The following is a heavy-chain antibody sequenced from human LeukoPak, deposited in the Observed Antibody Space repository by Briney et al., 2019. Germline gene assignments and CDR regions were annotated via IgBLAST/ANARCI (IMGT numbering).Heavy chain of an antibody. CDR3: ARGPNHGDRVDYLDS. D-gene: IGHD2-21*02. CDR2: IKQGGSEK. CDR1: GFTFSRHW. Sequence: PGGSLRLSCAASGFTFSRHWMTWVRQAPGKGLEWVAGIKQGGSEKYYADAVKGRFTVSRDNAKNSLYLQMNSLSADDTSIYYCARGPNHGDRVDYLDSWGQGTEVTVSS. J-gene: IGHJ4*02. V-gene: IGHV3-7*01.